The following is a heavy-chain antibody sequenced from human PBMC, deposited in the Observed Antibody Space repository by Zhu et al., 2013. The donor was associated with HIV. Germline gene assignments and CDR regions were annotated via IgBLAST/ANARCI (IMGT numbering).Heavy chain of an antibody. Sequence: QVQLVQSGAEVKKPGSSVKVSCKASGGTFSSYAITWVRQAPGQGLEWMGVIIPIFGTTNYAQKFQGRVTIIADESTSTVYLELSSLRSEDTAVYHCARTHIYSKSLLGWFDPWGQGTLVTVSS. V-gene: IGHV1-69*01. CDR1: GGTFSSYA. CDR3: ARTHIYSKSLLGWFDP. J-gene: IGHJ5*02. CDR2: IIPIFGTT. D-gene: IGHD3-10*01.